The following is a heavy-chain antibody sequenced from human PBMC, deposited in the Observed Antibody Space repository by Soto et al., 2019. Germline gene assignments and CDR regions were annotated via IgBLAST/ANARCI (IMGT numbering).Heavy chain of an antibody. CDR1: GGTFSSYA. CDR2: IIAIYGTT. D-gene: IGHD6-13*01. V-gene: IGHV1-69*05. Sequence: GASVKVSCKASGGTFSSYAISWVRQAPGQGLEWMGGIIAIYGTTNYAQKFQGRVTMTTDESTSTAYMELSSLRSDDTAVYYCARATAAAGETLASSYYYYGMDVWGQGTTVTVSS. J-gene: IGHJ6*02. CDR3: ARATAAAGETLASSYYYYGMDV.